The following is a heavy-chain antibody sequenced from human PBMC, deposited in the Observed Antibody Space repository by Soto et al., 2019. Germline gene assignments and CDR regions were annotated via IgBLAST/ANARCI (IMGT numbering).Heavy chain of an antibody. CDR2: ISAYNGNT. J-gene: IGHJ5*02. D-gene: IGHD3-9*01. CDR1: GYTFTSYG. CDR3: ARSPKYYDILTGYYSVDP. Sequence: ASVKVSCKASGYTFTSYGISWVRQAPGQGLEWMGWISAYNGNTNYAQKLQGRATMTTDTSTSTAYMELRSLRSDDTAVYYCARSPKYYDILTGYYSVDPWGQGTLVTVSS. V-gene: IGHV1-18*01.